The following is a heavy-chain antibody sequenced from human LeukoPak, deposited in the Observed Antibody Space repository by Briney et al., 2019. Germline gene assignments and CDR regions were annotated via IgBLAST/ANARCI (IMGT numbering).Heavy chain of an antibody. D-gene: IGHD2-15*01. CDR3: AGLVVVAATTDFDY. Sequence: GASVKVSCKASGGTFSSYAISWVRQAPGQGLEWMGRIIPIFGIANYAQKFQGRVTITADKSTSTAYMELSSLGSEDTAVYYCAGLVVVAATTDFDYWGQGTLVTVSS. J-gene: IGHJ4*02. V-gene: IGHV1-69*04. CDR2: IIPIFGIA. CDR1: GGTFSSYA.